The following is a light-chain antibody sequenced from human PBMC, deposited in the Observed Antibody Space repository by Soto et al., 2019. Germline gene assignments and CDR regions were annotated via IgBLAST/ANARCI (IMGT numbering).Light chain of an antibody. Sequence: QPVLTQPPSASGTPGQRVTISCSGSSSNIGSSTVNWYQQLPGAAPKLLIYSNNQRPSGVPDRFSGSKSGTSASLAISGLQSEDEADYYCAAWDDSLNGVVFGGGTKLTVL. J-gene: IGLJ2*01. V-gene: IGLV1-44*01. CDR3: AAWDDSLNGVV. CDR2: SNN. CDR1: SSNIGSST.